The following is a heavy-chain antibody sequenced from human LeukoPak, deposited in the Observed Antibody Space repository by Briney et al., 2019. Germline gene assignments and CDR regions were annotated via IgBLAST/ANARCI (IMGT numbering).Heavy chain of an antibody. CDR1: GGSFSGYY. V-gene: IGHV4-34*01. CDR3: ARGRRTYYDSSGYYHLDY. D-gene: IGHD3-22*01. Sequence: SETLSLTCAVYGGSFSGYYWSWIRQPPGKGLEWIGEINHSGSTNYNPSLKSRVTIPVDTSKNQFSLKLSSVTAADTAVYYCARGRRTYYDSSGYYHLDYWGQGTLVTVSS. J-gene: IGHJ4*02. CDR2: INHSGST.